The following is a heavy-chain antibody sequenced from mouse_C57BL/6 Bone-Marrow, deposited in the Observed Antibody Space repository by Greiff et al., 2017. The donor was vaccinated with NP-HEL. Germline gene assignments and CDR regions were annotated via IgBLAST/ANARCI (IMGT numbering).Heavy chain of an antibody. J-gene: IGHJ3*01. CDR3: AVPSWFAY. Sequence: QVQLQQSGAELVRPGTSVKVSCKASGYAFTNYLIEWVKQRPGQGLEWIGVINPGSGGTNYNEKFKGKATLTADKSSSTAYMQLSSLTSEDSAVDFCAVPSWFAYWGQGTLVTVSA. CDR1: GYAFTNYL. V-gene: IGHV1-54*01. CDR2: INPGSGGT. D-gene: IGHD5-1*01.